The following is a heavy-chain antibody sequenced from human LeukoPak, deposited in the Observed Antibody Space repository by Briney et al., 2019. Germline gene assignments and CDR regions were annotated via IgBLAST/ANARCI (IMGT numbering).Heavy chain of an antibody. CDR1: GYTFTSYA. V-gene: IGHV1-3*02. D-gene: IGHD3-3*01. J-gene: IGHJ6*03. CDR2: SNAGNGNT. Sequence: ASVKVSCKASGYTFTSYAMHWVRQAPGQRLEWMGWSNAGNGNTKYSQGFQGRVTITRDTSASTAYMELSSLRSEDMAVYYCARDWLLRFLEWLLSYYYYYMDVWGKGTTVTVSS. CDR3: ARDWLLRFLEWLLSYYYYYMDV.